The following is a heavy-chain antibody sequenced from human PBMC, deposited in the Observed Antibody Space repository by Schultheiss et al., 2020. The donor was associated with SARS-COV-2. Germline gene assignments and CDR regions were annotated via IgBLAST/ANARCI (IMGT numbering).Heavy chain of an antibody. Sequence: SETLSLTCAVSGGSISSSNWWSWVRQPPGKGLEWIGEIYHSGSTNYNPSLKSRVTISVDTSKNQLSLKLSSVTAADTAVYYCARSPGTYSSGWYDWFDPWGQGTLVTVSS. CDR2: IYHSGST. V-gene: IGHV4-4*02. J-gene: IGHJ5*02. CDR3: ARSPGTYSSGWYDWFDP. CDR1: GGSISSSNW. D-gene: IGHD6-19*01.